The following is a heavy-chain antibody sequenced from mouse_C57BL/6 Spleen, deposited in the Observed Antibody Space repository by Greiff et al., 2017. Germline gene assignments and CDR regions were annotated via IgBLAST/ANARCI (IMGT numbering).Heavy chain of an antibody. CDR2: IHPNSGST. J-gene: IGHJ3*01. D-gene: IGHD4-1*01. V-gene: IGHV1-64*01. CDR1: GYTFTSYW. Sequence: VQLQQPGAELVKPGASVKLSCKASGYTFTSYWMHWVKQRPGQGLEWIGIIHPNSGSTNYNEKFKSKATLTVDKSSSTAYMQLSSLTSEDSAVYYCAREGPNGDRFAYWGQGTLVTVSA. CDR3: AREGPNGDRFAY.